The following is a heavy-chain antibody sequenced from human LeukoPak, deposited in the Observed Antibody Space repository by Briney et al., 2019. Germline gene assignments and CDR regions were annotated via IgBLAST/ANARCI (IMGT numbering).Heavy chain of an antibody. CDR2: ISSNGSTI. Sequence: GGSLRLSCAASGFTFSDYYMSWIRQAPGKGLEWISYISSNGSTIYYADSVKGRFTISRDNAKNSLYLQMNSLRAEDTAVYYCARDPGGSYHPDYFDYWGQGTLVTVSS. D-gene: IGHD1-26*01. V-gene: IGHV3-11*04. CDR3: ARDPGGSYHPDYFDY. CDR1: GFTFSDYY. J-gene: IGHJ4*02.